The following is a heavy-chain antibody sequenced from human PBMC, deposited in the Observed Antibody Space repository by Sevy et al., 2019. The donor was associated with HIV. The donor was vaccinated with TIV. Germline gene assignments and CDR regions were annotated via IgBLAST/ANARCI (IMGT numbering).Heavy chain of an antibody. D-gene: IGHD3-22*01. Sequence: GGSLRLSCAASGFTFSSYSMNWVRQAPGKGLEWVSSISGSSSYIYYADSVKGRFTISRDNAKNSLYLQMNSLRAEDTAVYYCATGKVNYYDSSFARVWGQGTLVTVSS. V-gene: IGHV3-21*01. J-gene: IGHJ4*02. CDR1: GFTFSSYS. CDR2: ISGSSSYI. CDR3: ATGKVNYYDSSFARV.